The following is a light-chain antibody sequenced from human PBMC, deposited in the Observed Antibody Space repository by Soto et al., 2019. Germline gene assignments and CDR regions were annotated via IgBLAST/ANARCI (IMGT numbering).Light chain of an antibody. CDR3: QQYDSYWT. J-gene: IGKJ1*01. Sequence: DIPMTQSPSTLSASVGDRVTITCRASQSISSWLAWYQQKPGKAPKLLIYDASSLESGVPSRFSGRRSGTEFTLTISSLQPDDFATYYCQQYDSYWTFGQGTKVEIK. CDR1: QSISSW. V-gene: IGKV1-5*01. CDR2: DAS.